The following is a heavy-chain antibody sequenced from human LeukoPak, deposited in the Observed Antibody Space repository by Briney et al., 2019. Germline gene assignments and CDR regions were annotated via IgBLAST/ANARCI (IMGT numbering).Heavy chain of an antibody. V-gene: IGHV4-34*01. Sequence: PRGSLRLSCAASGFTFSDYYMSWIRQPPGKGLEWIGEIDHSGSTNYNPSLKSRVTISVDTSKNQFSLKLSSVTAADTAVYCCASSAAGTLNWFDPWGQGTLVTVSS. CDR3: ASSAAGTLNWFDP. CDR1: GFTFSDYY. CDR2: IDHSGST. D-gene: IGHD6-13*01. J-gene: IGHJ5*02.